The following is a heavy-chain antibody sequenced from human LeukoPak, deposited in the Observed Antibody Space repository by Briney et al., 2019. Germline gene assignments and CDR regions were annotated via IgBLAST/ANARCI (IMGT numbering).Heavy chain of an antibody. CDR1: RFLLSNYW. Sequence: SGGSLRLSCAASRFLLSNYWMSWVRQAPGQGPEWVANINHDGSVQYYMGSVRGRFTISRDNAKNSLYLQMNSLRAEDTAIYYCARDILRVGATLYFDFWGQGTLATVSS. CDR3: ARDILRVGATLYFDF. J-gene: IGHJ4*02. D-gene: IGHD1-26*01. CDR2: INHDGSVQ. V-gene: IGHV3-7*01.